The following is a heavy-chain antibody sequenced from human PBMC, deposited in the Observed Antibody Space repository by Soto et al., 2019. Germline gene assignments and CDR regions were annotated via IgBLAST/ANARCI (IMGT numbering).Heavy chain of an antibody. V-gene: IGHV4-39*01. CDR2: IYYSGST. CDR1: GGSISSSSYY. Sequence: LSLTCTVSGGSISSSSYYWGWVRQPPGKGLEWIGSIYYSGSTYYNPSLKSRVTMSVDTSKNQFSLKLTSVTAADTAVFYCARLCSSTSCLLYYWGQGTLVTVSS. D-gene: IGHD2-2*01. CDR3: ARLCSSTSCLLYY. J-gene: IGHJ4*02.